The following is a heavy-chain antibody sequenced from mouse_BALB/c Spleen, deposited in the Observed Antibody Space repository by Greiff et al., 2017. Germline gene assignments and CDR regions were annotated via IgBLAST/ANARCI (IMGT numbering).Heavy chain of an antibody. D-gene: IGHD3-2*02. CDR3: ARSRLAWYYVDY. CDR1: GYAFSSYW. CDR2: IYPGDGDT. V-gene: IGHV1-80*01. J-gene: IGHJ2*01. Sequence: QVQLQQSGAELVRPGSSVKISCKASGYAFSSYWMNWVKQRPGQGLEWIGQIYPGDGDTNYNGKFKGKATLTADKSSSTAYMQLSSLTSEDSAVYYYARSRLAWYYVDYWGQGTTLTVAA.